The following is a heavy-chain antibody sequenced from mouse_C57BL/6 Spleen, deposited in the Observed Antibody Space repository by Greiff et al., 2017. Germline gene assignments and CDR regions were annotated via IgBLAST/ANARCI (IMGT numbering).Heavy chain of an antibody. CDR2: IYPRSGNT. CDR3: ARRYYGSSHLYFDV. D-gene: IGHD1-1*01. CDR1: GYTFTSYG. Sequence: QVQLQQSGAELARPGASVKLSCKASGYTFTSYGISWVKQRTGQGLEWIGEIYPRSGNTYYNEKFKGKATLTAEKSSSTAYMELRSLTSEDSAVYFCARRYYGSSHLYFDVWGTGTTVTVSS. V-gene: IGHV1-81*01. J-gene: IGHJ1*03.